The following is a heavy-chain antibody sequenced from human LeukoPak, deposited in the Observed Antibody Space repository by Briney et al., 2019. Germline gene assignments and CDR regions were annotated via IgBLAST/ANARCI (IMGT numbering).Heavy chain of an antibody. V-gene: IGHV3-23*01. J-gene: IGHJ6*02. D-gene: IGHD2-2*01. CDR1: GFAFSSYA. Sequence: GGSLRLSCAASGFAFSSYAMSWVRQAPGKGLEWVSAISGSGRTTYYADSVKGRFTISRDNSKSTLYLQMNSLRAEDTAVYYCARDKVPAKLSYGMDVWGQGTTVTVSS. CDR2: ISGSGRTT. CDR3: ARDKVPAKLSYGMDV.